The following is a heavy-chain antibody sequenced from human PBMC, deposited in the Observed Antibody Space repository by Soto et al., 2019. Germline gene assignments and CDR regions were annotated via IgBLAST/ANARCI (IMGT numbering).Heavy chain of an antibody. Sequence: SQTLSLPCAISGDRVSSNSAAWNWIRQSPSRGLEWLGRTYYRSKWYNDYAVSVKSRITINPDTSKNQFSLQLNSVTPEDTAVYYCARESHTLQSIAARPVDYWGQGTLVTVSS. CDR1: GDRVSSNSAA. J-gene: IGHJ4*02. D-gene: IGHD6-6*01. CDR3: ARESHTLQSIAARPVDY. V-gene: IGHV6-1*01. CDR2: TYYRSKWYN.